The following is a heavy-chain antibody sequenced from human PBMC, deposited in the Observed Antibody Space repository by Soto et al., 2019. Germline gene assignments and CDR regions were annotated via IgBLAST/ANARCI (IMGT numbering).Heavy chain of an antibody. D-gene: IGHD3-3*01. Sequence: PGGSLRLSCAASGFTFRSYPMHWVRQAPGKGPEWVAIVSYDGITKYADSVKGRFTISRDNSNNTLFLQMNSLRTEDTAVYYCTKEGLFWSGSFDSWGQGTLVTVSS. J-gene: IGHJ4*02. CDR2: VSYDGITK. CDR1: GFTFRSYP. V-gene: IGHV3-30-3*02. CDR3: TKEGLFWSGSFDS.